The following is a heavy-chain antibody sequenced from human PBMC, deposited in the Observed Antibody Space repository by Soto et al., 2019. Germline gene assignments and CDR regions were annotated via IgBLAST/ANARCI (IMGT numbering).Heavy chain of an antibody. D-gene: IGHD6-13*01. Sequence: ASVKVSCKASGYTFTSYGISWVRQAPGQGLEWMGWISAYNGNTNYAQQLQGRVTMTTDTSTSTAYMELRRLRSDDTAVYYCASIIAAAGLYYFDYWGQGTLVTV. V-gene: IGHV1-18*04. J-gene: IGHJ4*02. CDR1: GYTFTSYG. CDR3: ASIIAAAGLYYFDY. CDR2: ISAYNGNT.